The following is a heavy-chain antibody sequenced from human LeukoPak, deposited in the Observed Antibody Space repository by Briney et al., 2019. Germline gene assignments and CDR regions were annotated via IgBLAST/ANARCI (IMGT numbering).Heavy chain of an antibody. V-gene: IGHV4-59*01. J-gene: IGHJ5*02. CDR2: IRYGVST. Sequence: SSETLSLTRTVSGGSSSTYWWSWIRQPPGKGLQWIGSIRYGVSTHSNPSLQSRVTISVDTSKNQFSLKLSSVTAADTAMYYCAKYAALTGPNWLDTWGQGILVTVSS. CDR1: GGSSSTYW. CDR3: AKYAALTGPNWLDT. D-gene: IGHD3-9*01.